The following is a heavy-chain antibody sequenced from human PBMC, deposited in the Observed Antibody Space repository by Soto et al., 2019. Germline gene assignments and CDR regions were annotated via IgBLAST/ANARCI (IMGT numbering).Heavy chain of an antibody. V-gene: IGHV4-39*01. J-gene: IGHJ4*02. Sequence: PSETLSLTCTVSGGSISSSSYYWGWIRQPPGKGLEWIGSIYYSGSTYYNPSLKSRVTISVGTSKNQFSLKLSSVTAADTAVYYCARQSPIAAALTYWGQGTLVTVSS. CDR2: IYYSGST. D-gene: IGHD6-13*01. CDR1: GGSISSSSYY. CDR3: ARQSPIAAALTY.